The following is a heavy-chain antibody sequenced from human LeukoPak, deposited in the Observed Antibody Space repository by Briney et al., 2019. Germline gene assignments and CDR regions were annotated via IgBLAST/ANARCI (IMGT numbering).Heavy chain of an antibody. Sequence: ASVKVSCKVSGYTLTELSMHWVRQAPGKGLEWMGGFDPEDGETIYAQKFQGRVTMTEDTSTDTAYMELSSLRSEDTAVYYFATVSRSMMGTDAFDIWGQGTMVTVSS. CDR2: FDPEDGET. D-gene: IGHD3-22*01. CDR3: ATVSRSMMGTDAFDI. J-gene: IGHJ3*02. V-gene: IGHV1-24*01. CDR1: GYTLTELS.